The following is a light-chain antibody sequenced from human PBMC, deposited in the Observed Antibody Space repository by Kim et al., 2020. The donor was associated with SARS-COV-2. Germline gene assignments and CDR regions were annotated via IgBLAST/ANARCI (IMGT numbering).Light chain of an antibody. Sequence: ASVGDRVTISCRASQSISSWLAWYQQKPGKAPKLLIYDASSLESGVPSRFSGSGSGTEFTLTISSLQPDDFATYYCQQYNSYSWTFGQGTKVDIK. CDR2: DAS. J-gene: IGKJ1*01. V-gene: IGKV1-5*01. CDR1: QSISSW. CDR3: QQYNSYSWT.